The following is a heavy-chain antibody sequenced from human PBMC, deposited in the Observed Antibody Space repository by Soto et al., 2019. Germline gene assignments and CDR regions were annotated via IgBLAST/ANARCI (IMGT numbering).Heavy chain of an antibody. J-gene: IGHJ4*02. D-gene: IGHD3-22*01. Sequence: GGSLRLSCAASGFTFSSYGMHWVRQAPGKGLEWVAVIWYDGSNKYYADSVKGRFTISRDNSKNTLYLQMNSLRAEDTAVYYCAKDRPSGYYDSSGYRQVYWGQGTLVTVSS. CDR2: IWYDGSNK. CDR3: AKDRPSGYYDSSGYRQVY. CDR1: GFTFSSYG. V-gene: IGHV3-33*06.